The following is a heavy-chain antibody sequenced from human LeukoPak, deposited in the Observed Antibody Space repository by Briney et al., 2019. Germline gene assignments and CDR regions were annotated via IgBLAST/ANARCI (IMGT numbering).Heavy chain of an antibody. Sequence: GGSLRLSCAASGFTFNNNWMSWVRQAPGKGLEWVANIKPDGSEKYYVDSVKGRFTISRDNAENSLYLQMNSLRGDDTAVYYCARDFDWGQGTLVTVSS. CDR1: GFTFNNNW. J-gene: IGHJ4*02. CDR2: IKPDGSEK. V-gene: IGHV3-7*05. CDR3: ARDFD.